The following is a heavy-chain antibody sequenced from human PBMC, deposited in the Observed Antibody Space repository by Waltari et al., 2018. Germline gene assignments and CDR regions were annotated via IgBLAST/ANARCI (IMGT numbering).Heavy chain of an antibody. CDR3: TRGYGTYYGSGSYHY. J-gene: IGHJ4*02. V-gene: IGHV1-18*01. D-gene: IGHD3-10*01. Sequence: QVQLVQSGPEVKKPGASVMVSCKASGYTFISYSITWVRQAPGQGLEWIGWISTYNGNTNYAQKLQGRVTLTTDTSTGTVYMELRSLRSDDTAVYYCTRGYGTYYGSGSYHYGGQGTLVTVSS. CDR2: ISTYNGNT. CDR1: GYTFISYS.